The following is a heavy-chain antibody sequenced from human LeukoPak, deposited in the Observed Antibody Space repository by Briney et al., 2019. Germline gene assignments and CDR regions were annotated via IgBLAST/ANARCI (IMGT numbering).Heavy chain of an antibody. J-gene: IGHJ1*01. D-gene: IGHD6-19*01. CDR3: ARIGTDSSGLEYFQH. V-gene: IGHV4-39*01. Sequence: PSETLSLTCTVSGGSISSSSYYWGWIRQPPGKGLEWIGSIYYSGSTYYNPSLKSRVTISVDTSKNQFSLKLSSVTAADTAVYYCARIGTDSSGLEYFQHWGQGTLVTVSS. CDR2: IYYSGST. CDR1: GGSISSSSYY.